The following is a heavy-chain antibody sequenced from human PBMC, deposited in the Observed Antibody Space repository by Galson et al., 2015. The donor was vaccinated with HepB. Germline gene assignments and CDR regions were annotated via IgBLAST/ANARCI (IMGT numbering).Heavy chain of an antibody. CDR1: GFSFSAYA. J-gene: IGHJ4*02. Sequence: SLRLSCAASGFSFSAYAMHWVRQAPGKGLEWVAVISYDGSNKEYADSVKGRFTISRDNPENTLFLQMNSLRAEDTAVYYCAGPGYSYGRLFDYWGQGTLVIVSS. CDR2: ISYDGSNK. CDR3: AGPGYSYGRLFDY. D-gene: IGHD5-18*01. V-gene: IGHV3-30*04.